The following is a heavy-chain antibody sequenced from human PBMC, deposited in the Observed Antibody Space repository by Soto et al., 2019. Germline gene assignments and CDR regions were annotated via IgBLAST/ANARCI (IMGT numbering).Heavy chain of an antibody. CDR1: GGTFSSYA. CDR3: ARDRSPAEWLRPTTWDYYFDY. J-gene: IGHJ4*02. CDR2: IIPIFGTA. D-gene: IGHD5-12*01. Sequence: QVQLVQSGAEVKKPGSSVKVSCKASGGTFSSYAISWVRQAPGQGLEWMGGIIPIFGTANYAQKLQGRVTITADESTSTAYMELSSLRSEDTAVYYCARDRSPAEWLRPTTWDYYFDYWGQGTLVTVSS. V-gene: IGHV1-69*12.